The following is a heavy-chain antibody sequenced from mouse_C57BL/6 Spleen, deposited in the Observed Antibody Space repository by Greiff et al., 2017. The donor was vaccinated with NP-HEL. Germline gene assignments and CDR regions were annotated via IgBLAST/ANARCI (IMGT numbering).Heavy chain of an antibody. Sequence: VQLQQSGAELVRPGSSVKLSCKASGYTFTSYWMHWVKQRPRHGLEWIGNIDPSDSETHYNQKFKDKATLTVDKSSSTAYMQLSSLTSEDSAVYYCARGYSNYWYFDVWGTGATVTVSS. J-gene: IGHJ1*03. CDR1: GYTFTSYW. CDR3: ARGYSNYWYFDV. V-gene: IGHV1-52*01. CDR2: IDPSDSET. D-gene: IGHD2-5*01.